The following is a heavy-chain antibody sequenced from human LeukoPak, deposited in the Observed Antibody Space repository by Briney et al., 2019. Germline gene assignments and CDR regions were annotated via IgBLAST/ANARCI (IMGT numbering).Heavy chain of an antibody. J-gene: IGHJ4*02. CDR2: IYPGDSDT. Sequence: GESLKISCKASGYRFTTYWIGWVRQMPGKGLEWTGIIYPGDSDTRYSPSFEGHVTISADKSITTAYLQWSSLKASDTAMYYCARQITDQSSGYDSIDYWGQGTLVTVSS. V-gene: IGHV5-51*01. D-gene: IGHD5-12*01. CDR1: GYRFTTYW. CDR3: ARQITDQSSGYDSIDY.